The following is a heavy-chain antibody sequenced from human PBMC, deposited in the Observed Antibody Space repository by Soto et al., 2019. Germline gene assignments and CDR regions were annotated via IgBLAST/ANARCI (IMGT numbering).Heavy chain of an antibody. CDR1: FFSLDTSGVG. Sequence: QITLKESGPTVVKPTQTLTLTCTFSFFSLDTSGVGVGWIRQPPGKTLEWLALINWDDGKRNNPALKSMLTITKDTAKDKVVLTMTNMDPVDTATYYCARRTREYSGYLRGGSFDYWGQGTLVTVSS. CDR2: INWDDGK. V-gene: IGHV2-5*02. CDR3: ARRTREYSGYLRGGSFDY. J-gene: IGHJ4*02. D-gene: IGHD5-12*01.